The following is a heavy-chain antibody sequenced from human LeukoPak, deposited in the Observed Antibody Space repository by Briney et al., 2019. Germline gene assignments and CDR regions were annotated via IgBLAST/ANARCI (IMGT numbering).Heavy chain of an antibody. CDR2: IIPIFGTA. Sequence: ASVKVSCKASGCTFSSYAISWVRQAPGQGLEWMGGIIPIFGTANYAQKFQGRVTITADESTSTAYMELSSLRSEDTAVYYCAGPGMWCFDYWGQGTLVTVSS. V-gene: IGHV1-69*13. CDR3: AGPGMWCFDY. J-gene: IGHJ4*02. CDR1: GCTFSSYA. D-gene: IGHD2-21*01.